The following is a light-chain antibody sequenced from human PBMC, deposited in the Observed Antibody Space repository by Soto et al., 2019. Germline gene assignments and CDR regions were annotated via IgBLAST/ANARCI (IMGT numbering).Light chain of an antibody. J-gene: IGLJ1*01. CDR1: SSDVGGYNY. CDR2: DVS. CDR3: SSYTSGSTLYV. V-gene: IGLV2-14*01. Sequence: LAEPATGVGPPGRCITITCTGTSSDVGGYNYVSWYQQHPGKAPKRMIYDVSNRPSGVSNRFSGSKSGNTASLTISGLQAEDEAYYYCSSYTSGSTLYVFGTGTKVTVL.